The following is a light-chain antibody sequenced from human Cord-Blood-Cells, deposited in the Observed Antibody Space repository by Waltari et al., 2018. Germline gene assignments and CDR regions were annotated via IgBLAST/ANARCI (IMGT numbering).Light chain of an antibody. CDR1: SSNIGSNY. CDR2: RNN. V-gene: IGLV1-47*01. CDR3: AAWDDSLSGWV. Sequence: QSVLPQPPPASGTPVQRVTISGSARSSNIGSNYVYWYQQLPGTAPNLLIYRNNQRPSGVPDRFSGSKSGTSASLAISGLRSEDEADYYCAAWDDSLSGWVFGGGTKLTVL. J-gene: IGLJ3*02.